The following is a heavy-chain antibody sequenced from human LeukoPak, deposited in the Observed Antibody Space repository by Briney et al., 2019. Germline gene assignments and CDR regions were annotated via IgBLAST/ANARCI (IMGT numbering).Heavy chain of an antibody. V-gene: IGHV1-69*13. CDR3: ARDTGPYNWFDP. D-gene: IGHD3-10*01. J-gene: IGHJ5*02. Sequence: ASVKVSCKASGGTYSRYAISPVRQAAGQGLEWLGGIIPIFGTANYAQKFQGRVTITADESTSTAYMELSSLRSEDTAVYYCARDTGPYNWFDPWGQGTLVTVSS. CDR2: IIPIFGTA. CDR1: GGTYSRYA.